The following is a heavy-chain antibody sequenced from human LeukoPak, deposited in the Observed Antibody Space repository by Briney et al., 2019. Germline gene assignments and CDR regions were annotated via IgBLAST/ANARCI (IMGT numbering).Heavy chain of an antibody. D-gene: IGHD5-12*01. J-gene: IGHJ4*02. V-gene: IGHV4-30-2*01. Sequence: PSETLSLTCTVSGGSISSGGYYWSWIRQPPGKGLEWIGYIYHSGSTYYNPSLKSRVTISVDRSKNQFSLKLSSVTAADTAVYYCARGGSNSGYDHPFDYWGQGTLVTVSS. CDR2: IYHSGST. CDR1: GGSISSGGYY. CDR3: ARGGSNSGYDHPFDY.